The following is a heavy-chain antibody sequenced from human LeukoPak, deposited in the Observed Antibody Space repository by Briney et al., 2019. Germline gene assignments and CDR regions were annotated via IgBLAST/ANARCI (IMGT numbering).Heavy chain of an antibody. V-gene: IGHV3-66*01. J-gene: IGHJ4*02. Sequence: GGSLRLSCAASGFTVSNNYMTWVRQAPGKGLEWVSIIYTGVTAYYADSVRGRFTISRDNSKNTLYLQMSSLRAEDTALYYCARVASRAFDYWGQGALVTVSS. CDR1: GFTVSNNY. CDR3: ARVASRAFDY. CDR2: IYTGVTA.